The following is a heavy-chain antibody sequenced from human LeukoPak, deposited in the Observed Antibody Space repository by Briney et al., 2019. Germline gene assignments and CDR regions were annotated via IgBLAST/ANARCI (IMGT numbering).Heavy chain of an antibody. J-gene: IGHJ4*02. CDR3: ARGWISDSFDY. Sequence: GGSLRLSCAASGFIFSSYWMSWVRQAPGKGLEWVANIKQGGSEKYYVDSVKGRFTISRDNAKNSLYLQTNSLRAEDTAVYYCARGWISDSFDYWGQGTLVTVSS. D-gene: IGHD5-12*01. CDR2: IKQGGSEK. CDR1: GFIFSSYW. V-gene: IGHV3-7*02.